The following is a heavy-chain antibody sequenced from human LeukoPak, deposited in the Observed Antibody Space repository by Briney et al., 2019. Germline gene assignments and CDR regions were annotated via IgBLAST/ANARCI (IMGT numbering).Heavy chain of an antibody. V-gene: IGHV4-59*01. CDR2: LYYSGST. J-gene: IGHJ4*02. Sequence: PSETLSLTCTISGGCISRYYWRWIRQSPGKGLEWIGYLYYSGSTNYNPSLRSRVTISVDMSKNQFSLKLSSVTAVDTAVYYRPCRDSGRDYWGQGTLVTVSS. CDR1: GGCISRYY. CDR3: PCRDSGRDY. D-gene: IGHD1-26*01.